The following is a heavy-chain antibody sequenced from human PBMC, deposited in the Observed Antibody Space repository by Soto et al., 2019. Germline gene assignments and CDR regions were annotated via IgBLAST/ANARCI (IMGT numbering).Heavy chain of an antibody. Sequence: QVQLVQSGAEMKKPGSSVKVSCQSSGGTFNTYAMNWVRQAPGQGPEWMGDISPMFGAPNYAPKCQGRVIMTADESTGTSYMQLGSLTSEDTALYFCAREVQVHTPAFVYWGQGTLVTVSS. V-gene: IGHV1-69*19. CDR3: AREVQVHTPAFVY. CDR2: ISPMFGAP. J-gene: IGHJ4*02. D-gene: IGHD3-10*01. CDR1: GGTFNTYA.